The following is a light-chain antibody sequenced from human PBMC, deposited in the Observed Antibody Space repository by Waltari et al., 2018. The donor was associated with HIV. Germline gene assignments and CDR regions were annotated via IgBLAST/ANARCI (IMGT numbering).Light chain of an antibody. J-gene: IGLJ1*01. Sequence: QSALTQPPSASGSPGQSVTISCTGNSSDVGAYKYVYWYQQHPGKAPKLRINEVSKRPSGVPDRFSGSKSGNTASLTVSGLQAEDEADYYCSSFAGSSSYVFGTGTKVTVL. CDR2: EVS. CDR3: SSFAGSSSYV. CDR1: SSDVGAYKY. V-gene: IGLV2-8*01.